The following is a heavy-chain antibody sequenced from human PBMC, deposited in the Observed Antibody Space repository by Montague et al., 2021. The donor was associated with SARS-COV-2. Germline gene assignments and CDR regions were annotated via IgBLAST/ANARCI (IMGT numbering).Heavy chain of an antibody. CDR3: ARGGGYSSGALDY. Sequence: STHNKPFIKSRVPISVDTSKKQFSLKLNSVNAGNMAVYYCARGGGYSSGALDYWGQGTLVTVSS. D-gene: IGHD5-12*01. J-gene: IGHJ4*02. CDR2: ST. V-gene: IGHV4-34*01.